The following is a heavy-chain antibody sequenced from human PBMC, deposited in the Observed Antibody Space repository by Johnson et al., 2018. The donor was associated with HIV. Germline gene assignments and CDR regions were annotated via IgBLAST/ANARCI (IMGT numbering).Heavy chain of an antibody. CDR3: ARGREDS. CDR2: ISYDGSNK. V-gene: IGHV3-30-3*01. Sequence: QVQLVESGGGVVQPGRSLRLSCAASGFTFSSYAMHWVRQAPGKGLEWVAVISYDGSNKYYADSVKGRFTISRDNSKNTLYLQMNSLRAEDTAVYYCARGREDSWGQGTMVTVSS. J-gene: IGHJ3*01. D-gene: IGHD1-26*01. CDR1: GFTFSSYA.